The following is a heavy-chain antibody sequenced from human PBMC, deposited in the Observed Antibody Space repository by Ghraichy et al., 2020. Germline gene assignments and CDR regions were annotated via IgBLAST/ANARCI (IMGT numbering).Heavy chain of an antibody. CDR2: IYYSGST. D-gene: IGHD2-15*01. V-gene: IGHV4-39*01. Sequence: SETLSLTCTVSGGSISSSSYYWGWIRQPPGKGLEWIGSIYYSGSTYYNPSLKSRVTISVDTSKNQFSLKLSSVTAADTAVYYCARWYCSGGSCYAQNYYYYGMDVWGQGTTVTVSS. CDR3: ARWYCSGGSCYAQNYYYYGMDV. J-gene: IGHJ6*02. CDR1: GGSISSSSYY.